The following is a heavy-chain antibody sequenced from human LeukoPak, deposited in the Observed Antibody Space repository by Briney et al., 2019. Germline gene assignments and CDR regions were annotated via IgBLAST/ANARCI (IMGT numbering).Heavy chain of an antibody. CDR3: AKDTGIAVAGAGRFDS. CDR1: GFTFSSYA. D-gene: IGHD6-19*01. Sequence: GGSPRLSCAASGFTFSSYAMSWVRQAPGKGLEWVSAISGSGGSTYYADSVKGRFTISRDNSKNTLYLQMNSLRAEDTAVYYCAKDTGIAVAGAGRFDSWGQGTLVTVSS. J-gene: IGHJ4*02. CDR2: ISGSGGST. V-gene: IGHV3-23*01.